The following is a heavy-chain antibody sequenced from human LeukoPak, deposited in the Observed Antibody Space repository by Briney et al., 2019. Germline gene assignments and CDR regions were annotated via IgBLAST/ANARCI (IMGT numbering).Heavy chain of an antibody. CDR3: TTEHTLGKVGAIDY. Sequence: GGSLRLSCVASGFTFSSYWMSWVRQAPGKGLEWVGRIKSKADGGTTDYAAPVKDRFTISRDDSKNTLYLQMNSLKAEDTAVYYCTTEHTLGKVGAIDYWGQGTLVTVSS. CDR1: GFTFSSYW. V-gene: IGHV3-15*01. CDR2: IKSKADGGTT. D-gene: IGHD1-26*01. J-gene: IGHJ4*02.